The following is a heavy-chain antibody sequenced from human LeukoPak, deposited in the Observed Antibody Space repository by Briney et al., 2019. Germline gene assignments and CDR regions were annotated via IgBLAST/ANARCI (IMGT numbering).Heavy chain of an antibody. CDR3: ARAHYDILTGPFDY. D-gene: IGHD3-9*01. V-gene: IGHV1-3*01. CDR1: GYTFTSYA. CDR2: INAGNGNT. Sequence: RASVKVSCKASGYTFTSYAMHWVRQAPGQRLEWMGWINAGNGNTKYSQKFQGRVTITRDTSASTAYMELSSLRSEDTAVYYCARAHYDILTGPFDYWGQGTLVTVSS. J-gene: IGHJ4*02.